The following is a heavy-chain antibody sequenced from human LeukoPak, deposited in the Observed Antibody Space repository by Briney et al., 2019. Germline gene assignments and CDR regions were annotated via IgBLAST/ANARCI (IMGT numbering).Heavy chain of an antibody. V-gene: IGHV4-39*01. J-gene: IGHJ4*02. CDR2: IYYSWST. Sequence: SETLSLTCTVSGGSISSSSYYWGWLRQPPGKGLEWIGRIYYSWSTYDNPSLKSRGTISVDTSKNQFSLKLSSVTAADTAVYYCARGGSYYLGFDYWGQGTLVTVSS. CDR3: ARGGSYYLGFDY. CDR1: GGSISSSSYY. D-gene: IGHD1-26*01.